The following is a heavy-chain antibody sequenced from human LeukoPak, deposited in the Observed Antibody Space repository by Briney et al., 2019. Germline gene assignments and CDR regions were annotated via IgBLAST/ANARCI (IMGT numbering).Heavy chain of an antibody. Sequence: GGSLILSCVVSGLTFSSYSMSWVRQAPGKGLDWVSGISASGGDTWYPDSVKGRFAISTDNSKNTLYLQMNSLRAEDTAVYYCARPYSDDSGFYVYWGQGTLVTVSS. J-gene: IGHJ4*02. CDR1: GLTFSSYS. D-gene: IGHD3-22*01. V-gene: IGHV3-23*01. CDR2: ISASGGDT. CDR3: ARPYSDDSGFYVY.